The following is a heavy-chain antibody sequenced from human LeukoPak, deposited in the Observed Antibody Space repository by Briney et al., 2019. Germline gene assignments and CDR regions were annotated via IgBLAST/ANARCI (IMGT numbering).Heavy chain of an antibody. V-gene: IGHV1-69*13. D-gene: IGHD6-19*01. Sequence: ASVKVSCKASGGTFGSYAIGWVRQAPGQGLEWTGGIVPFYGTANYAQKFQDRVTITADESTRTAYVELSSLRSEDTAVYFCARVSKDGNSGWAAEYFQDWGQGTVVTVSS. J-gene: IGHJ1*01. CDR1: GGTFGSYA. CDR2: IVPFYGTA. CDR3: ARVSKDGNSGWAAEYFQD.